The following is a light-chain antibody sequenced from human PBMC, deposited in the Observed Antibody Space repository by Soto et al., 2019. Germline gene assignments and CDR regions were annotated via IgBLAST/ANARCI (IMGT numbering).Light chain of an antibody. Sequence: VGSSHWRFSLPVNLVHPASLSCMSNESLVHSDGIAYVSWFQQRQGRSPRRLIYKVSNRDSGVPDRFSGSRSATDFTLQLTRVAAEAAGAYYCTPRTPPFTFAQGTRLEIK. CDR1: ESLVHSDGIAY. CDR3: TPRTPPFT. J-gene: IGKJ5*01. V-gene: IGKV2-30*02. CDR2: KVS.